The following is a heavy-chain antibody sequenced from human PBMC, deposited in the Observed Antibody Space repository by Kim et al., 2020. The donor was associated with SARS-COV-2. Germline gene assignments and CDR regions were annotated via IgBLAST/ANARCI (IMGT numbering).Heavy chain of an antibody. CDR1: GGSISSGGYY. Sequence: SETLSLTCTVSGGSISSGGYYWSWIRQHPGKGLEWIGYIYYSGSTYYNPSLKSRVTISVDTSKNQFSLKLSSVTAADTAVYYCAREVAANFGYYYYGMDVWGQGTTVTVSS. CDR3: AREVAANFGYYYYGMDV. CDR2: IYYSGST. J-gene: IGHJ6*02. D-gene: IGHD2-15*01. V-gene: IGHV4-31*03.